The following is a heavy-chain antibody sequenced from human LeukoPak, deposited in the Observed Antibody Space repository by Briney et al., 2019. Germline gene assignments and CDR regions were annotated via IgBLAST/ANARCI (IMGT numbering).Heavy chain of an antibody. D-gene: IGHD6-19*01. CDR3: ARDGVAGGFDY. CDR1: GGSIGSYY. CDR2: IHYSGST. J-gene: IGHJ4*02. Sequence: SETLSLTCTVSGGSIGSYYWNWIRQAPGKGLEWIGYIHYSGSTNHNSSLKSRVTLSVDTSRNQYSLKLSSVTAADTAVYYCARDGVAGGFDYWGQGTLVSVSS. V-gene: IGHV4-59*01.